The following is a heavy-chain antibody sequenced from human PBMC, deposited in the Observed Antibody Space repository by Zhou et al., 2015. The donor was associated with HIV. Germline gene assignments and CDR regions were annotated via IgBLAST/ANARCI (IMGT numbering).Heavy chain of an antibody. Sequence: QVQLVQPESEVTKPGSSVKVSCKASRGTFSTYGVSWVRQAPGQGLEWMGGIIPVLPTPSYSQKFQGRVTISADESPSTVYMELSSLRFEDTAVYYCARDRGGARPDWRYFDLWGRGTLVSVSS. V-gene: IGHV1-69*01. D-gene: IGHD6-6*01. CDR1: RGTFSTYG. J-gene: IGHJ2*01. CDR2: IIPVLPTP. CDR3: ARDRGGARPDWRYFDL.